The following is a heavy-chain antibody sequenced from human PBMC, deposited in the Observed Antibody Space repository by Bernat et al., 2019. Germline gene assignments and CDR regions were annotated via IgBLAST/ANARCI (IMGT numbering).Heavy chain of an antibody. V-gene: IGHV3-23*04. Sequence: EVQLVESGGGLVQPGGSLRLSCAASGFTFSSYAMSWVRQAPGKGLEWVSAISGSGGSTYYADSVKGRFTISRDNSKNTLYLQMNSLRAEDTAVYYCAKDRRAVAGTRYYFDYWGQGTLVTVSS. CDR3: AKDRRAVAGTRYYFDY. J-gene: IGHJ4*02. CDR1: GFTFSSYA. CDR2: ISGSGGST. D-gene: IGHD6-19*01.